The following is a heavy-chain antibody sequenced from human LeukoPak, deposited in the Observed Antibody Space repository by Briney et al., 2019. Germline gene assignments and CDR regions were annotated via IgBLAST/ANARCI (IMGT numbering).Heavy chain of an antibody. CDR2: ISSSSSTI. V-gene: IGHV3-48*01. Sequence: GGSLRLSCAASGFTFSSYSMNWVRQAPGKGLEWVSYISSSSSTIYYADSVKGRFTISRDNAKNSLYLQMSSLRVDDTAVYYCAKGRAGMVRGVCDYWGQGTLVTVSS. D-gene: IGHD3-10*01. J-gene: IGHJ4*02. CDR1: GFTFSSYS. CDR3: AKGRAGMVRGVCDY.